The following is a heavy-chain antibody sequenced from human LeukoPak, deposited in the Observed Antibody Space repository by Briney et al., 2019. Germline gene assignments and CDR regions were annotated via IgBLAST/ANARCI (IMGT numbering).Heavy chain of an antibody. J-gene: IGHJ5*02. CDR2: IYTSGST. CDR3: ARGGYCSSTSCSLHANWFDP. V-gene: IGHV4-4*09. Sequence: SETLSLTCTVSGGSISSHYWSWIRQPPGKGLEWIGYIYTSGSTNYNPSLKSRVTISVDTSKNQFSLKLSSVTAADTAVYYCARGGYCSSTSCSLHANWFDPWGQGTLVTVSS. D-gene: IGHD2-2*01. CDR1: GGSISSHY.